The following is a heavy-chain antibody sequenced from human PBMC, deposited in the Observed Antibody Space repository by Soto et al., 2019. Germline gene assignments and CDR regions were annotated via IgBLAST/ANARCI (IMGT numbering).Heavy chain of an antibody. CDR1: GGSINSSSYF. CDR3: ARHYSSGSRNWFDP. Sequence: QLQLQESGPGLVKPSETLSLTCSVSGGSINSSSYFWGWVRQPPGKGLEWIGSIYYSGSTYYNPSVRSRVTISVDTSKIQFSLKLSSVTAADTAVFYCARHYSSGSRNWFDPWGQGTLVTVSS. CDR2: IYYSGST. D-gene: IGHD6-19*01. J-gene: IGHJ5*02. V-gene: IGHV4-39*01.